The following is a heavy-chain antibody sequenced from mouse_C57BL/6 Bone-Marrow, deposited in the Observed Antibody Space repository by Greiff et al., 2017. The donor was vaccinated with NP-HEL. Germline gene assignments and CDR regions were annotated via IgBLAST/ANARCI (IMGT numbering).Heavy chain of an antibody. D-gene: IGHD1-1*01. CDR1: GFNIKDYY. J-gene: IGHJ2*01. CDR3: ARKVAEYYFDY. Sequence: VQLKQSGAELVKPGASVKLSCTASGFNIKDYYMHWVKQRTEQGLEWIGRIDPEDGETKYAPKFQGKATITADTSSNTAYLQLSSLTSEDTAVYYCARKVAEYYFDYWGQGTTLTVSS. CDR2: IDPEDGET. V-gene: IGHV14-2*01.